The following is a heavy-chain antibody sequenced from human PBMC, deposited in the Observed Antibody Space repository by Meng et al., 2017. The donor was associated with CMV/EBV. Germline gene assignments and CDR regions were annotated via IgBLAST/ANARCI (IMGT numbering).Heavy chain of an antibody. CDR2: INHSGST. V-gene: IGHV4-34*01. J-gene: IGHJ4*02. CDR1: GGSFSGYY. D-gene: IGHD1-14*01. Sequence: GSLRLSCAVYGGSFSGYYWSWIRQPPGKGLEWIGEINHSGSTNYNPSLKSRVTISVDTSKNQFSLKLSSVTAADTAVYYCASTPNTGPDYWGQGTLVTVSS. CDR3: ASTPNTGPDY.